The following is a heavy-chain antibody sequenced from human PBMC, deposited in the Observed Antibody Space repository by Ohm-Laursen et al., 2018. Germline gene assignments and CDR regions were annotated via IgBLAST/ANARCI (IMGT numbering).Heavy chain of an antibody. D-gene: IGHD5-12*01. CDR2: ISNNGAGT. CDR1: GFTFSSDT. CDR3: ARNIAAYYFDS. V-gene: IGHV3-23*01. Sequence: SLRLSCSAPGFTFSSDTMSWVRQAPGKGLEWVSSISNNGAGTYYADSVKGRFTISRDNSKNTLYLQMNSLRAEDTAIYYCARNIAAYYFDSWGQGTLVTVSS. J-gene: IGHJ4*02.